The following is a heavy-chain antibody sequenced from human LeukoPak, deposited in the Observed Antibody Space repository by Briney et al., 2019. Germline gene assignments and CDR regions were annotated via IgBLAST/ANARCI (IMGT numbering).Heavy chain of an antibody. V-gene: IGHV3-7*01. CDR3: ARVRRVRGYYYYYMDV. CDR2: IKQDGSEK. Sequence: GGSLRLSCAASGFTFSSYWTSWVRQAAGKGLEWVANIKQDGSEKYYVDSVKGRFTISRDNAKNSLYLQMNSLRAEDTAVYYCARVRRVRGYYYYYMDVWGKGTPVTVSS. J-gene: IGHJ6*03. D-gene: IGHD3-10*01. CDR1: GFTFSSYW.